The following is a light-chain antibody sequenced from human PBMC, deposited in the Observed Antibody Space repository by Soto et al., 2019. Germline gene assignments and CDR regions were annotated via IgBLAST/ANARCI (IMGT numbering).Light chain of an antibody. Sequence: EIVLTQSPGTLSLSPGERATLSCRASQSVSSSYLAWYQQKPGQAPRLLIYGASSRATGIPDRFRASGSGTDFTLTISRLEPEDFAVYHCQQYGRSPLSFGGGTKVEIK. CDR2: GAS. J-gene: IGKJ4*01. CDR1: QSVSSSY. CDR3: QQYGRSPLS. V-gene: IGKV3-20*01.